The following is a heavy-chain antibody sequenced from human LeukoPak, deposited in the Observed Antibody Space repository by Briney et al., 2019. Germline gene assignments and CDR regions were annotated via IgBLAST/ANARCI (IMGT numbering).Heavy chain of an antibody. CDR3: ATLPGFVRGNY. J-gene: IGHJ4*02. D-gene: IGHD3-10*01. Sequence: ASVKVSCKVSGYTFTDYYMHWVKQAPGKGLEWMGLVDPEDGETIYAEKFQGRVTITADTSTDTAYMELSSLRSEDTAVYYCATLPGFVRGNYWGQGTLVTVSS. CDR2: VDPEDGET. CDR1: GYTFTDYY. V-gene: IGHV1-69-2*01.